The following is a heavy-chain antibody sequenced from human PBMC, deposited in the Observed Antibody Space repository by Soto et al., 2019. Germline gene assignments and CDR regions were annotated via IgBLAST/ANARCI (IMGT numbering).Heavy chain of an antibody. D-gene: IGHD2-8*01. CDR2: IIPIFGTA. CDR3: ARPDFCTNGVCSDHDAFDI. CDR1: GGTFSSYA. Sequence: SVKVSCKASGGTFSSYAISWVRQAPGQGLEWMGGIIPIFGTANYAQKFQGRVTITADESTSTAYMELSSLRSEDTAVYYCARPDFCTNGVCSDHDAFDIWGQGTMVTV. V-gene: IGHV1-69*13. J-gene: IGHJ3*02.